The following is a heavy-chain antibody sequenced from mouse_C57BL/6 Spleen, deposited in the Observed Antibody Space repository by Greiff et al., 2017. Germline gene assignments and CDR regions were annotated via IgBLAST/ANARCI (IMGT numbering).Heavy chain of an antibody. D-gene: IGHD1-1*01. CDR1: GFNIKDDY. J-gene: IGHJ2*01. Sequence: VQLKQSGAELVRPGASVKLSCTASGFNIKDDYMNWVKQRPEQGLEWIGWIDPENGDTEYASKFQGKATITADTSSNTAYLQRSSLTSEDTAVYYCTTGYYGDFDYWGQGTTLTVPS. CDR3: TTGYYGDFDY. V-gene: IGHV14-4*01. CDR2: IDPENGDT.